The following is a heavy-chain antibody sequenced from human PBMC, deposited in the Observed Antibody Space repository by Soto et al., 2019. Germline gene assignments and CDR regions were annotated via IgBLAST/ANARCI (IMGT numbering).Heavy chain of an antibody. CDR1: DGTISSGGFY. CDR3: ARHTTDNYYLAH. D-gene: IGHD3-10*01. CDR2: IYYSGST. Sequence: PSEPKALTCRVSDGTISSGGFYWSWIRQHPRKGLEWIGFIYYSGSTYYNPSLKSRVRISIDTSRDQFSLRLSSMTAADTAVYYCARHTTDNYYLAHWGQGTLVSVSS. J-gene: IGHJ4*01. V-gene: IGHV4-31*03.